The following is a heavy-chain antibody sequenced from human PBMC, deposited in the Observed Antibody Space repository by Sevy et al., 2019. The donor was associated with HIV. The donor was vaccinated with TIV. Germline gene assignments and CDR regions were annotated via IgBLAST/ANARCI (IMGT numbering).Heavy chain of an antibody. CDR1: GYTFTSYR. D-gene: IGHD2-15*01. CDR2: ISAHNGDT. V-gene: IGHV1-18*01. J-gene: IGHJ4*02. Sequence: ASVKVSCKASGYTFTSYRIYWVRQAPGQGLESMGWISAHNGDTNYAQKFQGRVTMITDTSTTTAYMDLRSLRSEATALYYCAGAYCSGGRCYSLAYWGQGTLVTVSS. CDR3: AGAYCSGGRCYSLAY.